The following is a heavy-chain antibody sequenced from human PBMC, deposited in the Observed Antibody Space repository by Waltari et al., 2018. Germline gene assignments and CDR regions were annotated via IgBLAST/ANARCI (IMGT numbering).Heavy chain of an antibody. V-gene: IGHV3-21*01. CDR3: ARRKLEWRSFDI. CDR1: GFTFSSYS. Sequence: EVQLVESGGGLVKPGWSLRLSCAASGFTFSSYSMHWVRQAPGKGLEWDSSISSSSSYIYYADSVKGRFTISRDNAKNSLYLQMNSLRAEDTAVYYCARRKLEWRSFDIWGQGTMVTVSS. CDR2: ISSSSSYI. D-gene: IGHD3-3*01. J-gene: IGHJ3*02.